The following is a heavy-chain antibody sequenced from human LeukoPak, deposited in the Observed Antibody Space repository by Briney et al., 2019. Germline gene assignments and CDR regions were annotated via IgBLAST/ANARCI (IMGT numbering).Heavy chain of an antibody. CDR3: ARYLGGSSAFDI. CDR2: ISAYNGNT. J-gene: IGHJ3*02. Sequence: ASVKVSCKASGYTFTSYGLSWVRQAPGQGLEWMGWISAYNGNTNCAQKLQGRVTMTTDTSTSTAFMELRSLRSDDTAAYYCARYLGGSSAFDIWGQGTMVTVSS. D-gene: IGHD2-15*01. V-gene: IGHV1-18*04. CDR1: GYTFTSYG.